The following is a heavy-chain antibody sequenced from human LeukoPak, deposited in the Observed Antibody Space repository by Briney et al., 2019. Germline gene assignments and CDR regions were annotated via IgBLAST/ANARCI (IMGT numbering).Heavy chain of an antibody. Sequence: ASVKVSCKASGYTFTGYYMHWVRQAPGQGLEWMGWINPNSGGTNYAQKFQGRATMTRDTSISTAYMELSRLRSDDTAVYYCARLRYEWLPHAEYYFDYWGQGTLVTVSS. V-gene: IGHV1-2*02. J-gene: IGHJ4*02. CDR3: ARLRYEWLPHAEYYFDY. CDR1: GYTFTGYY. D-gene: IGHD6-19*01. CDR2: INPNSGGT.